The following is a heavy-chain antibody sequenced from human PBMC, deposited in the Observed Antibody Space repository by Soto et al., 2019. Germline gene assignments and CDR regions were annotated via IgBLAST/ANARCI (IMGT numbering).Heavy chain of an antibody. CDR3: AHLDTAMVWGWFDP. J-gene: IGHJ5*02. D-gene: IGHD5-18*01. CDR1: GFSLSTSGVG. CDR2: IYWDDDK. Sequence: QITLKESGPTLVKPTQTLTLTCTFSGFSLSTSGVGVGWIRQPPGKALEWLALIYWDDDKRYSPSLKSRLTITNDTAKNQVVLTMTNMDPVDTATYYCAHLDTAMVWGWFDPWGQGTLVTVSS. V-gene: IGHV2-5*02.